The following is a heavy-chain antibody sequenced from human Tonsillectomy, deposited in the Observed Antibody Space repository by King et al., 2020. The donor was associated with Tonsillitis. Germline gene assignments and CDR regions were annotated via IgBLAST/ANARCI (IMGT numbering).Heavy chain of an antibody. Sequence: DVQLVESGGGLVQPGGSLRLPCAASGFPFSSYCMTWVRQAPGKGLEWVANIKQDGSEKYYVDSVKGRFTISRDNAKNSLFLQMNSLRAEDTAVYYCARNALWFGKLSLDYWGQGTLVTVSS. J-gene: IGHJ4*02. D-gene: IGHD3-10*01. V-gene: IGHV3-7*01. CDR3: ARNALWFGKLSLDY. CDR2: IKQDGSEK. CDR1: GFPFSSYC.